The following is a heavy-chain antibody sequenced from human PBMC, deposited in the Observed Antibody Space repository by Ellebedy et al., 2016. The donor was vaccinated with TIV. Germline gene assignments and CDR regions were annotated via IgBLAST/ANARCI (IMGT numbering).Heavy chain of an antibody. CDR2: ISYSRST. J-gene: IGHJ6*02. D-gene: IGHD2-2*01. CDR3: ARFRSGIVVAPAHYGMDV. CDR1: GGSISTFY. V-gene: IGHV4-59*08. Sequence: SETLSLTXTVSGGSISTFYWSWIRQPPGKGLEWIAYISYSRSTNYNPSLKSRVTISVDTSKNQFSLRLSSVTAADTAVYYCARFRSGIVVAPAHYGMDVWGQGTTVTVSS.